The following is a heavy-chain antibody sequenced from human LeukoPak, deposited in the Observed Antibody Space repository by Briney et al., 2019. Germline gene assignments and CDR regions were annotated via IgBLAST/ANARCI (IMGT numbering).Heavy chain of an antibody. CDR3: AKEMGRAVRSFDY. CDR2: ISGSGGST. Sequence: GGSLRLSCAASGFTFSSYAMSWVRQAPGKGLEWVSAISGSGGSTYYAGSVKGRFTISRDNSKNTLYLQMNSLGAEDTAVYYCAKEMGRAVRSFDYWGQGTLVTVSS. CDR1: GFTFSSYA. V-gene: IGHV3-23*01. D-gene: IGHD6-19*01. J-gene: IGHJ4*02.